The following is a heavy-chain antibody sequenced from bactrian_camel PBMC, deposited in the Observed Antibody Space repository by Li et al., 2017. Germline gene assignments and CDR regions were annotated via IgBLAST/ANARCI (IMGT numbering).Heavy chain of an antibody. CDR3: AARAGGACYTGLPVLRWGY. CDR2: ITRDDHDT. V-gene: IGHV3S26*01. Sequence: HVQLVESGGGSVQAGGSLRLSCVASGYTINYCMGWFRQSPGKEREGVAVITRDDHDTRYADSVKGRFTISKDNAKNTLYLQMNSLKPEDTYMYYCAARAGGACYTGLPVLRWGYWGQGTQVTVS. D-gene: IGHD2*01. J-gene: IGHJ6*01. CDR1: GYTINYC.